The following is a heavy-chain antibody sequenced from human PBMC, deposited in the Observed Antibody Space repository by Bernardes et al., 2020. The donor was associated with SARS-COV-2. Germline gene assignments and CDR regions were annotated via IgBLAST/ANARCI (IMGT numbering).Heavy chain of an antibody. CDR3: ARQVRQQLVRHQFDN. Sequence: SSTLSLTCTVSGGSISSSSSYWGWIRQPPGKGLEWIGSIYYSGSTYYNPSLKSRATISGDTSKNQFSLKLSSVTAADTAVYYCARQVRQQLVRHQFDNWGQGTLVTVSS. CDR2: IYYSGST. V-gene: IGHV4-39*01. D-gene: IGHD6-13*01. J-gene: IGHJ4*02. CDR1: GGSISSSSSY.